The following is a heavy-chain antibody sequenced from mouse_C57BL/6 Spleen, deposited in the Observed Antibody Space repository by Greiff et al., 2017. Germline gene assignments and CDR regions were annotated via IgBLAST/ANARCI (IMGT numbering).Heavy chain of an antibody. CDR2: IYPGSGST. D-gene: IGHD1-1*01. CDR3: ARWGGATGYFDV. CDR1: GYTFTSYW. V-gene: IGHV1-55*01. Sequence: QVQLKQPGAELVKPGASVKMSCKASGYTFTSYWITWVKQRPGQGLEWIGDIYPGSGSTNYNEKFKSKATLTVDTSSSTAYMQLSSLTSEDSPVYYCARWGGATGYFDVWGTGTTVTVSS. J-gene: IGHJ1*03.